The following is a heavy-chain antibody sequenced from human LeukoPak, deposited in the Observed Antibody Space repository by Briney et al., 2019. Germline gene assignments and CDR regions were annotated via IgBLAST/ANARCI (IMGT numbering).Heavy chain of an antibody. CDR1: GFTFDDYA. V-gene: IGHV3-9*01. CDR2: ISWNSGNI. J-gene: IGHJ3*02. Sequence: GGSLRLSCAASGFTFDDYAMHWVRQAPGKGLEWVSGISWNSGNIGYADSVKGRFTISRDNAKNSLYLQMNSLRAEDTPLYYCAKSLGSYYYAFDIWGQGTMVTVSS. CDR3: AKSLGSYYYAFDI. D-gene: IGHD1-26*01.